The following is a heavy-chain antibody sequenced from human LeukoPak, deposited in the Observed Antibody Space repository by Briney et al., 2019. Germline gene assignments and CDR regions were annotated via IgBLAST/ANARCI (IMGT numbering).Heavy chain of an antibody. CDR2: INGDNGNT. D-gene: IGHD3-9*01. V-gene: IGHV1-3*01. CDR3: ARAPYDILTGYSLNWFDP. J-gene: IGHJ5*02. CDR1: GYTFTTYA. Sequence: ASVKVSCKASGYTFTTYAMHWVRQAPGQRLEWMGWINGDNGNTKYSQKFQGRVTITRDTSAYTAYMELRSLSSADTAVYFCARAPYDILTGYSLNWFDPWGQGTLVTVSS.